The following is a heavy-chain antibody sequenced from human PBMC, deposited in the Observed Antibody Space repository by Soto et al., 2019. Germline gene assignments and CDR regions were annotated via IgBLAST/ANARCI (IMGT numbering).Heavy chain of an antibody. CDR3: ASRGGGYFHWLLSGPIDAFDI. D-gene: IGHD3-9*01. J-gene: IGHJ3*02. CDR1: GGSISSYY. Sequence: SETLSLTCTVSGGSISSYYWSWIRQPPGKGLEWIGYIYYSGSTNYNPSLKSRVTISVDTSKNQFSLKLSSVTAADTAVYYCASRGGGYFHWLLSGPIDAFDIWGQGTMVPVSS. CDR2: IYYSGST. V-gene: IGHV4-59*08.